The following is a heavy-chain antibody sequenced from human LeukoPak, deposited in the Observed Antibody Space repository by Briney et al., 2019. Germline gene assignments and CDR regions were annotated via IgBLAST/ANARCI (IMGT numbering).Heavy chain of an antibody. CDR2: ISGSGGST. Sequence: GSLRLSCAASGFTFSSYAMSWVRQAPGKGLEWVSAISGSGGSTYYADSVKGRFTISRDNSKNTLYLQMNSLRAEDTAVYYCAKDRDIVVVLGNWFDPWGQGTLVTVSS. D-gene: IGHD2-2*01. V-gene: IGHV3-23*01. CDR1: GFTFSSYA. J-gene: IGHJ5*02. CDR3: AKDRDIVVVLGNWFDP.